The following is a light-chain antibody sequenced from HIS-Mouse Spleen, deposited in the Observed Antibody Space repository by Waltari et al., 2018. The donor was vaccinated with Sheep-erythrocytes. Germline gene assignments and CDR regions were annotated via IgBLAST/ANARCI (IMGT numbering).Light chain of an antibody. J-gene: IGKJ1*01. CDR2: GAS. V-gene: IGKV3-15*01. Sequence: EIVMTQYPATLSVSPGERATLPCRASQSVSSNLALYQEKPGQAPRLLIYGASTRATGIPARFSGSGSGTEFTLTISSMQSEDFAVYYCQQYNNWPRTFGQGTKVEIK. CDR1: QSVSSN. CDR3: QQYNNWPRT.